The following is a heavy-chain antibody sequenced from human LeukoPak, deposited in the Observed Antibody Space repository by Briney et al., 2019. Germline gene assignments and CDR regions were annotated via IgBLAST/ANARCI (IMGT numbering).Heavy chain of an antibody. CDR3: ARGTRPTYFDY. D-gene: IGHD3/OR15-3a*01. CDR2: IYTSDIA. CDR1: GGSISGYY. J-gene: IGHJ4*02. V-gene: IGHV4-4*07. Sequence: SEPLSLTCTVSGGSISGYYWTWIRQPAGKGLEWIGRIYTSDIANYNPSLKSRVTMSIDTSKNQFSLKLNSVTAADTAVYYCARGTRPTYFDYWGQGTLVTVSS.